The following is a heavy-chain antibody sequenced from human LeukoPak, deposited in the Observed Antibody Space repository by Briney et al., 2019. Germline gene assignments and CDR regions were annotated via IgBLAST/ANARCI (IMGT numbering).Heavy chain of an antibody. V-gene: IGHV4-34*01. CDR3: ARPSLTPRFFGRGASYYFDY. D-gene: IGHD3-3*01. Sequence: KPSETLSLTCAVYGGSFSGYYWSWIRQPPGKGLEWIGEINHSGSTNYNPSLKSRVTISVDTSKNQFSLKLSSVTAADTAVYYCARPSLTPRFFGRGASYYFDYWGQGTLVTVSS. J-gene: IGHJ4*02. CDR1: GGSFSGYY. CDR2: INHSGST.